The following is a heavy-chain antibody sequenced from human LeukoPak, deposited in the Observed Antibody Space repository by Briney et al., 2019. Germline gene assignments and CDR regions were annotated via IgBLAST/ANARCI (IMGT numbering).Heavy chain of an antibody. D-gene: IGHD3-3*01. J-gene: IGHJ4*02. CDR3: ARVGADDDY. CDR1: GGSISSYY. Sequence: PSETLSLICTVSGGSISSYYWSWIRQPPGKGLEWIGYIYYSGSTNYNPSLKSRVTISVDTSKSQFSLKLSSVTAADTAVYYCARVGADDDYWGQGTLVTVSS. CDR2: IYYSGST. V-gene: IGHV4-59*01.